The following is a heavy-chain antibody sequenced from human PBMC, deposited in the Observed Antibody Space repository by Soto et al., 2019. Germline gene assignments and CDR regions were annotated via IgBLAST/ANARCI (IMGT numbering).Heavy chain of an antibody. CDR2: IYHSGSN. Sequence: QVQLQESGPGLVKPSGTLSLTCAVSSGSIDSSNWWSWVRQPPGNGLEWIGPIYHSGSNNYNPSLKSRVTISVDKSKNHFSLKLTSVTAADTAVYYCARDRSSGSYYYWYFDYWGQGTLVTVSS. CDR1: SGSIDSSNW. D-gene: IGHD3-10*01. J-gene: IGHJ4*02. V-gene: IGHV4-4*02. CDR3: ARDRSSGSYYYWYFDY.